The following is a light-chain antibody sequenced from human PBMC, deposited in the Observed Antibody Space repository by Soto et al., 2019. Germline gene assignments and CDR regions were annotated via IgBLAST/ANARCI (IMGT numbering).Light chain of an antibody. V-gene: IGKV1-5*03. Sequence: DIQMTQSPSTLYASVGDRVTITCRASQTISDWFAWYQQKPGKAPNLLIFKASHLENGVPFRFTGSGSGTEFTLTISSLQPDDFATYYCQQYNSYSTFGGGTKVEIK. J-gene: IGKJ4*01. CDR2: KAS. CDR1: QTISDW. CDR3: QQYNSYST.